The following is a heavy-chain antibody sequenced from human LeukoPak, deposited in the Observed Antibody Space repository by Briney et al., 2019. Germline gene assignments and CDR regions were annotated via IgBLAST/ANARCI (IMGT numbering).Heavy chain of an antibody. Sequence: SETLSLTCTVSGDSISISSFYWAWIRQPPGRGLEWIASISYSGGTYYNPSLMSRVAMSMDTSKNHFSLQLRSVTAADTAVYYCARHGRFYDAFDIWGQGTMVTVSS. D-gene: IGHD3-3*01. J-gene: IGHJ3*02. CDR2: ISYSGGT. V-gene: IGHV4-39*07. CDR3: ARHGRFYDAFDI. CDR1: GDSISISSFY.